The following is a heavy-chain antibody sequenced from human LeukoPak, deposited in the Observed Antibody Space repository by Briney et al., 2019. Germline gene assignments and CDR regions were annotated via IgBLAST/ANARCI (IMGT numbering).Heavy chain of an antibody. Sequence: PGVSLRLSCTGSGFTFSNTVISWVSPAPGKRMEWVSGISDSGDDTDYADSVKGRFTISRDNSKNTLFLQMNILRVEDTAVYYCVKVGGGGGWYWSPWGQGTLVTVSS. CDR1: GFTFSNTV. D-gene: IGHD6-19*01. V-gene: IGHV3-23*01. CDR2: ISDSGDDT. J-gene: IGHJ5*02. CDR3: VKVGGGGGWYWSP.